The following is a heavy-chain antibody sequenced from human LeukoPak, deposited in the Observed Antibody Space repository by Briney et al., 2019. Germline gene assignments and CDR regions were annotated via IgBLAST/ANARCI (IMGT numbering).Heavy chain of an antibody. D-gene: IGHD6-13*01. CDR3: ARGLDYLSARGIAAAGTLFDY. Sequence: GGSRRLSCAASGFTFSNYAMTWVRQPPGKGLQWVSSISRSGQNIDHADSVNGRFSISRENAKNSLYLQMNSLRAGDTAVYYCARGLDYLSARGIAAAGTLFDYWGQGTLVTVSS. V-gene: IGHV3-21*01. CDR2: ISRSGQNI. CDR1: GFTFSNYA. J-gene: IGHJ4*02.